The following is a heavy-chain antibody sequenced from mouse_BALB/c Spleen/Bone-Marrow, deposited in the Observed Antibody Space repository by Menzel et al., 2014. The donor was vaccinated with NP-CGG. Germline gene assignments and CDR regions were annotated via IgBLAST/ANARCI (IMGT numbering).Heavy chain of an antibody. CDR3: ARHAYYDQTEVSFVY. Sequence: EVKVEESGGGLVKSGGSLKLSCAASGFTFNSYGMSWVRQTPEKRLEWVATISGGGSYTFYPDSGKGRFTISRDNAKNNLYLQLSSLRSEDTALYYCARHAYYDQTEVSFVYWGQGTLVTVSA. CDR2: ISGGGSYT. CDR1: GFTFNSYG. J-gene: IGHJ3*01. D-gene: IGHD2-4*01. V-gene: IGHV5-9-2*01.